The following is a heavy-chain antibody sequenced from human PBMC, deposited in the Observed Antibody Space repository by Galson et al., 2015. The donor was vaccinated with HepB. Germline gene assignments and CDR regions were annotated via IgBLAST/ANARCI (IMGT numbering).Heavy chain of an antibody. CDR2: INPSGGST. CDR1: GYTFTSYY. Sequence: SVKVSCKASGYTFTSYYMHWVRQAPGQGLEWMGIINPSGGSTSYAQKFQGRVTMTRDTSTSTVYMELSSLRSEDTAVYYCARGTPTPVVITYWYFDLWGRGTLVTVSS. V-gene: IGHV1-46*01. J-gene: IGHJ2*01. D-gene: IGHD3-22*01. CDR3: ARGTPTPVVITYWYFDL.